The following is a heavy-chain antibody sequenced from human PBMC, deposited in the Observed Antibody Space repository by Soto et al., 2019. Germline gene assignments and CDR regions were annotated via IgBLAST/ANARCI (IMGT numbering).Heavy chain of an antibody. Sequence: QVQLQESGPGLVKPSQTLSLTCTVSGGSINSGGYCWSWTRQHPGKGLDWIGCIPYGGSTSYNPSLKNRVTISVNTSKNQFSLKLTSVTAADAAVYYCSRGVLVCGQGALITVSS. V-gene: IGHV4-31*03. D-gene: IGHD1-1*01. CDR2: IPYGGST. J-gene: IGHJ4*02. CDR1: GGSINSGGYC. CDR3: SRGVLV.